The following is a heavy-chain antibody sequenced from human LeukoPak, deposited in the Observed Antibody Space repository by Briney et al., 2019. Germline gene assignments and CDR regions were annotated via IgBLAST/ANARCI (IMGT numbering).Heavy chain of an antibody. V-gene: IGHV3-74*01. CDR1: GFTFSSYFW. CDR3: VRDLDLGGYSSFEY. D-gene: IGHD4-23*01. Sequence: PGRSLRLAWAAAGFTFSSYFWMHWVRQAPGKGLVWVSRIKSDGSSSTYADSVKGRCTSSRDNAKNSLYLQMNTLRAEDTAVYYCVRDLDLGGYSSFEYWGQGTLVTVSS. J-gene: IGHJ4*02. CDR2: IKSDGSSS.